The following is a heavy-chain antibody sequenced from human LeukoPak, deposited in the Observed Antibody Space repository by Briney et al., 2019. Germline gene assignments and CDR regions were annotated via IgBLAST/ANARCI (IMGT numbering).Heavy chain of an antibody. Sequence: GGSLRLSCAASGFTFSSYSMNWVRQAPGKGLEWVSSISSSSGYIYYADSVKGRFTISRDNAKNSLYLQMNSLRAEDTAVYYCARDHTPVVDYWGQGTLVTVSS. CDR2: ISSSSGYI. D-gene: IGHD2-15*01. CDR3: ARDHTPVVDY. CDR1: GFTFSSYS. J-gene: IGHJ4*01. V-gene: IGHV3-21*01.